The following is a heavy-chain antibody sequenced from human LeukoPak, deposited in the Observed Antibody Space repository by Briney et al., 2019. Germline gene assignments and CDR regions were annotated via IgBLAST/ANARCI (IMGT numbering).Heavy chain of an antibody. J-gene: IGHJ5*02. CDR3: ARDGLIVATT. D-gene: IGHD5-12*01. Sequence: GGSLRLSCAASGFTFSSSEMNWVRQAPGKGLEWVSCISSGRTTVFYADSVKGRFTISRDNAKNSLYLQMNSLRAEDTAVYYCARDGLIVATTWGQGTLVTVSS. V-gene: IGHV3-48*03. CDR2: ISSGRTTV. CDR1: GFTFSSSE.